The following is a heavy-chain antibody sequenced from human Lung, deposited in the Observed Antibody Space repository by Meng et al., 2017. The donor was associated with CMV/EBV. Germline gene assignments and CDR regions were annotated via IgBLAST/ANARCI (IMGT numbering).Heavy chain of an antibody. Sequence: VRLQESGPGLVQPSQTLSLTCTVSGDSISSGEYFWSGFRQLQGKGLEWIGYMDYRGSTFYNPSLKSRVTISVDTSKNQFSLKLSSVTAADTAVYFCARGELLWDYWGQGTLVTVSS. J-gene: IGHJ4*02. V-gene: IGHV4-30-4*01. CDR2: MDYRGST. D-gene: IGHD2-2*01. CDR1: GDSISSGEYF. CDR3: ARGELLWDY.